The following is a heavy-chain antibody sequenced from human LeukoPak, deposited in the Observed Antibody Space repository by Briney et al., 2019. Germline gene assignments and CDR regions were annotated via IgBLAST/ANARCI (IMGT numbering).Heavy chain of an antibody. CDR1: GFTFSSYS. D-gene: IGHD3-3*01. CDR3: ARDAIFGVVTYYYYYMDV. V-gene: IGHV3-21*01. J-gene: IGHJ6*03. Sequence: GGSLRLSCAASGFTFSSYSMNWVRQAPGKGLEWVSSISSSSSYIYYADSVKGRFTISRDNAKNSLYLQMNSLRAEDTAVYYCARDAIFGVVTYYYYYMDVWGKGTTVTASS. CDR2: ISSSSSYI.